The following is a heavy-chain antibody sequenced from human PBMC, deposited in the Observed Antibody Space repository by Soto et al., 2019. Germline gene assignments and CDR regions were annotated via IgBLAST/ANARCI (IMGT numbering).Heavy chain of an antibody. V-gene: IGHV3-33*01. J-gene: IGHJ3*02. D-gene: IGHD6-13*01. CDR1: GFTFSRYG. CDR2: IWYDGSNK. CDR3: ARGIAAAGGPAAFDI. Sequence: QVQLVESGGGVVQPGRSLRLSCAASGFTFSRYGMHWVRQAPGKGLEWVAVIWYDGSNKYYADSVKGRFTISRDNSKNTLYLQMNSLRAEDTAVYYCARGIAAAGGPAAFDIWGQGTMVTVSS.